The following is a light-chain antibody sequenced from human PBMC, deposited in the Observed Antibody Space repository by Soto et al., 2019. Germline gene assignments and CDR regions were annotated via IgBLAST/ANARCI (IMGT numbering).Light chain of an antibody. CDR2: GVS. CDR3: QQYGNSQWT. J-gene: IGKJ1*01. CDR1: QSVSNSY. V-gene: IGKV3-20*01. Sequence: EIVLTQSPGTLSLSPGERATLSCRASQSVSNSYLTWYQQKPGQAPRLLIYGVSSRATGIPDRFSVSESGTDFTLTISRLEPEDCAVYYCQQYGNSQWTFGQGTKVEIK.